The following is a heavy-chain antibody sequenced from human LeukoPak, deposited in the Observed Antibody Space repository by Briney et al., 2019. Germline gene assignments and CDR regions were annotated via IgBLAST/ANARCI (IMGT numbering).Heavy chain of an antibody. J-gene: IGHJ4*02. V-gene: IGHV3-20*04. CDR2: INWNGGST. CDR3: ARARSTGYYVADY. CDR1: GFTFSSYE. Sequence: GGSLRLSCAASGFTFSSYEMNWVRQAPGKGLEWVSGINWNGGSTGYADSVKGRFTISRDNAKNSLYLQMNSLRAEDTALYYCARARSTGYYVADYWGQGTLVTVSS. D-gene: IGHD3-9*01.